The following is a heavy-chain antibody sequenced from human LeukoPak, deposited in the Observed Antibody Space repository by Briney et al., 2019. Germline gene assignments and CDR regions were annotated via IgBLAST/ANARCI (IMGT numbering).Heavy chain of an antibody. CDR2: ISSSSSYI. J-gene: IGHJ4*02. Sequence: PGGSLRLSCAASGFTFSSYSMNWVRQAPGKGLEWVSSISSSSSYIYYTDSVKGRFTISRDNAKNSLYLQMNSLRAEDTAVYYCARDLGTYYGDYVAPFDYWGQGTLVTVSS. V-gene: IGHV3-21*01. CDR3: ARDLGTYYGDYVAPFDY. CDR1: GFTFSSYS. D-gene: IGHD4-17*01.